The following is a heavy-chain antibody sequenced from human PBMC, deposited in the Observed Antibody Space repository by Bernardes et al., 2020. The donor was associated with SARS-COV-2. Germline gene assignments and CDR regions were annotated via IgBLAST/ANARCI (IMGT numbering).Heavy chain of an antibody. J-gene: IGHJ4*02. CDR2: IYWNDDK. CDR3: AHGLDYNAHDY. D-gene: IGHD3-10*01. V-gene: IGHV2-5*01. Sequence: SGPTLVKPTQTLTLTCTFSGFSLSTTGVGVGWIRQPPGKALEWLALIYWNDDKRYSPSLKSRLTITKDTSKNQVVLTLTNVDPVDTATYYCAHGLDYNAHDYWGQGTLVTVSS. CDR1: GFSLSTTGVG.